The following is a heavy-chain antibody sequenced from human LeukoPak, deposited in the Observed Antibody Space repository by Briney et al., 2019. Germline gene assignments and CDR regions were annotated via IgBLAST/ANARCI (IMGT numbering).Heavy chain of an antibody. CDR2: INPNSGGT. J-gene: IGHJ4*02. CDR1: GYTFTGYY. V-gene: IGHV1-2*02. CDR3: ARGPYCSSTSCPGDY. Sequence: ASVKVSCKASGYTFTGYYMHWVRQAAGQGLEWMGWINPNSGGTNYAQKFQGRVTMTRDTSISTAYMELSRLRSDDTAVYYCARGPYCSSTSCPGDYWGQGTLVNVSS. D-gene: IGHD2-2*01.